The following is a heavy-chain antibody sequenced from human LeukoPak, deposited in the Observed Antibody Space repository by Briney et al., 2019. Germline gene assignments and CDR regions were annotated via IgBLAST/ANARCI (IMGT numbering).Heavy chain of an antibody. D-gene: IGHD3-3*01. CDR3: ARQLVGYYDFWSGKRGAFDI. CDR2: IYHSGST. CDR1: GYSISSGYY. V-gene: IGHV4-38-2*01. J-gene: IGHJ3*02. Sequence: SETLSLTCAVSGYSISSGYYWGWIRQPPGKGLEWIGSIYHSGSTYYNPSLKSRVTISGDTSKNHVRLELSSVTAADTAVYYCARQLVGYYDFWSGKRGAFDIWGQGTMVTVSS.